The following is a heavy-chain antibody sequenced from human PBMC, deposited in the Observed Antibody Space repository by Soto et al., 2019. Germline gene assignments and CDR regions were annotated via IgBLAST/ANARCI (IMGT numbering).Heavy chain of an antibody. D-gene: IGHD3-22*01. J-gene: IGHJ4*02. Sequence: QVQLVQSGAEVKKPGASVKVSCKASGYTFTSYGISWVRQAPGQGLEWMGWISAYNGNTNYAQKLQGRVTMTTDPSTSTAYMELRSLRSDDTAVYYCARETYYYDSSGYYHFDYWGQGTLVTVSS. CDR3: ARETYYYDSSGYYHFDY. V-gene: IGHV1-18*04. CDR1: GYTFTSYG. CDR2: ISAYNGNT.